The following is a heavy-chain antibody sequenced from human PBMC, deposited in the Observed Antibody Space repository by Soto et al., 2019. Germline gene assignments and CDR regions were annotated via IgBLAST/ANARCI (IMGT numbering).Heavy chain of an antibody. CDR3: ARPSSSWYGYYYYCGIDV. Sequence: ASVKVSCKASGYTFPSYDINWVRQDTGQGLEWMGWMNPNSGNTGYAQKFQGRVTMTRNTSISTAYMELSSLRSEDTAVYYCARPSSSWYGYYYYCGIDVWGQRTTVTFSS. CDR2: MNPNSGNT. D-gene: IGHD6-13*01. V-gene: IGHV1-8*01. J-gene: IGHJ6*02. CDR1: GYTFPSYD.